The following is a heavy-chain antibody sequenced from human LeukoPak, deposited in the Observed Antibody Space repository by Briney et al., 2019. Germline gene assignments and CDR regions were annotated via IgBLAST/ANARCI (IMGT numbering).Heavy chain of an antibody. V-gene: IGHV4-61*01. CDR1: GGSVSSHSYF. J-gene: IGHJ4*02. CDR2: IYYSGST. Sequence: SETPSLTCTVSGGSVSSHSYFWTWIRQPPGKGLEWIGYIYYSGSTNYNPSLRGRVTISVDTSRNQFSLNLNSVTAADTAVYYCAGGLSGSYWYYFDYWGQGTLVTVSS. D-gene: IGHD1-26*01. CDR3: AGGLSGSYWYYFDY.